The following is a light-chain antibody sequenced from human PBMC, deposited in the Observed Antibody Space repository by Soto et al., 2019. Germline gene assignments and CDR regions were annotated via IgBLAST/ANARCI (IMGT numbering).Light chain of an antibody. V-gene: IGKV3-11*01. CDR3: XXXXXXXGX. CDR1: EILYNF. J-gene: IGKJ1*01. CDR2: DAF. Sequence: LTQAPATLPLSPRERATLSFRASEILYNFFAWYQLRPGQVPRLLISDAFNRATGVPDRFSGSGSGTDFTLTISRLESEDFAVXXXXXXXXXXGXFGQGTKVDIK.